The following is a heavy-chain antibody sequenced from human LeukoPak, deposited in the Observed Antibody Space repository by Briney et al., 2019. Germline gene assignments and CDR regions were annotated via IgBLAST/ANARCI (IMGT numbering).Heavy chain of an antibody. CDR3: ARGPRGDFWSGYYSTYYYYGMDV. CDR1: GFTFSSYW. CDR2: INSDGSST. V-gene: IGHV3-74*01. J-gene: IGHJ6*02. D-gene: IGHD3-3*01. Sequence: GGSLRLSCAASGFTFSSYWMHWVRQAPGKGLVWVSRINSDGSSTSYADSVKGRFTISRDNAKNTLYLQMNSPRAEDTAVYYCARGPRGDFWSGYYSTYYYYGMDVWGQGTTVTVSS.